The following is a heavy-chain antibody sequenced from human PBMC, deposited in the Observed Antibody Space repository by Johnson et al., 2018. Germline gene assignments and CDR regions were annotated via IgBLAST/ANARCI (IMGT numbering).Heavy chain of an antibody. CDR2: ISYSGNT. CDR3: AKAVGSGYDDMDV. Sequence: VQLVESGPGLVKPSESLSLTCTVSCGSITDDYWIWIRQPPGKGLEWIGYISYSGNTKYNPSLDSRVTISVDTSKTQFSLRLSSVTAADTAIYYCAKAVGSGYDDMDVWGKGTTVTVSS. CDR1: CGSITDDY. J-gene: IGHJ6*03. V-gene: IGHV4-59*01. D-gene: IGHD1-26*01.